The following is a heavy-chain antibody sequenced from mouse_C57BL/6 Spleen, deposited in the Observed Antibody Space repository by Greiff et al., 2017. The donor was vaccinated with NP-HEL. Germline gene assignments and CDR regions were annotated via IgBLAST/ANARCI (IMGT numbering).Heavy chain of an antibody. V-gene: IGHV5-4*01. CDR3: ARDITTVVATGYFDY. Sequence: DVKLVESGGGLVKPGGSLKLSCAASGFTFSSYAMSWVRQTPEKRLEWVATISDGGSYTYYPDNVKGRFTISRDNAKNNLYLQMSHLKSEDTAMYFCARDITTVVATGYFDYWGQGTTLTVSS. CDR2: ISDGGSYT. CDR1: GFTFSSYA. J-gene: IGHJ2*01. D-gene: IGHD1-1*01.